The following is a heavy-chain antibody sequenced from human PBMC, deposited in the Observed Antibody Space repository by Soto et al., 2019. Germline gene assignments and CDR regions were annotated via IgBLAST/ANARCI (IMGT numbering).Heavy chain of an antibody. CDR2: IMPTVDSA. Sequence: QVQLVQSGAEVKNPGSSVKVSCKASGGTLRDYAVSWVRQARGQGLEWMGGIMPTVDSANYAQKFQGRLTITADESTSTANMELSSLTSDDTAIYYCAVAAVREILTEQSSGMAVWGQGTTVTVSS. V-gene: IGHV1-69*01. CDR3: AVAAVREILTEQSSGMAV. J-gene: IGHJ6*02. D-gene: IGHD3-10*01. CDR1: GGTLRDYA.